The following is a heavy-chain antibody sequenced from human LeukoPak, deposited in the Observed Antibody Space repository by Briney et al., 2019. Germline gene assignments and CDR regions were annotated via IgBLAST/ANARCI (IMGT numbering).Heavy chain of an antibody. V-gene: IGHV3-33*01. Sequence: PGGSLRLSCAASGFTFSTYGMHWVRQAPGKGLEGVAVIWYDGSNKYYIDSVRGRFTISRDNSRNTLYLQMNSLRAKDTAVYYCARGFDSGYDFGYWGQGTLVTVSS. J-gene: IGHJ4*02. D-gene: IGHD5-12*01. CDR2: IWYDGSNK. CDR3: ARGFDSGYDFGY. CDR1: GFTFSTYG.